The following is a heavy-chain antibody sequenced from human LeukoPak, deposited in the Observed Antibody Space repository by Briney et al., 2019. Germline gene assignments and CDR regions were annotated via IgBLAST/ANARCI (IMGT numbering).Heavy chain of an antibody. CDR2: ISSSGSTI. Sequence: NPGGSLRLSCAASGFTFSDYYMSWLRQAPGKGLEGVSYISSSGSTIYYADSVKGRFTISRDNAKNSLYLQMNSLRAEDTAVYYCARDLRVGASGYWGQGTLVTVSS. V-gene: IGHV3-11*04. J-gene: IGHJ4*02. CDR3: ARDLRVGASGY. D-gene: IGHD1-26*01. CDR1: GFTFSDYY.